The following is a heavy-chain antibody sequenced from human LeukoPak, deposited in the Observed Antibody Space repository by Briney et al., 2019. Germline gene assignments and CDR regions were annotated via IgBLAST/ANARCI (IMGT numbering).Heavy chain of an antibody. Sequence: GGSLRLPCAASGFTVSSNDMSWVRQAPGKGLEWVSLIYSGRSTYYADSVEGRFIISRDNSKNTLYLQMNSLRAEDTAVYYCARTRRGTVTTPVDYWGQGTLVTVSS. CDR3: ARTRRGTVTTPVDY. V-gene: IGHV3-66*01. CDR1: GFTVSSND. CDR2: IYSGRST. J-gene: IGHJ4*02. D-gene: IGHD4-17*01.